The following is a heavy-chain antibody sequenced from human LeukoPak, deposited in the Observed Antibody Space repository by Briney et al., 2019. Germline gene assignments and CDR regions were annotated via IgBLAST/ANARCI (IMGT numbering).Heavy chain of an antibody. CDR2: IKQDGSEK. Sequence: HPGVSLRLSCAASGFTFSSYWMSWVRQTPGKGLEWVANIKQDGSEKYYVDSVKGRFTISRDNAKNSLYLQMNSLRAEDTALYYCASQGGGYFDYWGQGTLVTVSS. V-gene: IGHV3-7*01. CDR1: GFTFSSYW. J-gene: IGHJ4*02. CDR3: ASQGGGYFDY. D-gene: IGHD3-16*01.